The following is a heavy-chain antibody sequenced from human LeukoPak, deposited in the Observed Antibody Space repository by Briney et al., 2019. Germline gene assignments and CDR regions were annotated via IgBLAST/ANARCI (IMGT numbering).Heavy chain of an antibody. Sequence: ASVKVSCKASGYTFTSYGINWVRQAPGQGLEWMGWISAYNGDTNYEKKLQGRVIMISDKSTSTVYRDLTSLRSDDTTVYYSARGRHYYDSSDYYHEGDAFDIWGQGTMVTVSS. D-gene: IGHD3-22*01. J-gene: IGHJ3*02. V-gene: IGHV1-18*01. CDR2: ISAYNGDT. CDR1: GYTFTSYG. CDR3: ARGRHYYDSSDYYHEGDAFDI.